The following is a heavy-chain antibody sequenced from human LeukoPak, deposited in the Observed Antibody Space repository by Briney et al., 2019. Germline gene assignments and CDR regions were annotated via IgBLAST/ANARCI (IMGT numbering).Heavy chain of an antibody. D-gene: IGHD3-10*01. CDR2: ISHGGQT. V-gene: IGHV4-59*11. J-gene: IGHJ4*02. Sequence: PSETLSLTCTVSGGSMSSHYWSWVRQPPGKALKWIGYISHGGQTLSNTSFSSRVTISVDTSNNQFSLKLTSVTAADTAVYFCARDTYYTSGTYYIDYFDSWGQGALVTVSS. CDR3: ARDTYYTSGTYYIDYFDS. CDR1: GGSMSSHY.